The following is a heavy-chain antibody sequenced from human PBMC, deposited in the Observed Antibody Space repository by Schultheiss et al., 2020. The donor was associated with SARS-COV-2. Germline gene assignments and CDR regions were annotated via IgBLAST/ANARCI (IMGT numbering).Heavy chain of an antibody. V-gene: IGHV1-2*02. CDR1: GYTFTGYY. J-gene: IGHJ4*02. D-gene: IGHD6-19*01. CDR2: VNPNSGGT. Sequence: ASVKVSCKASGYTFTGYYVHWVRQAPGQGLEWMGWVNPNSGGTNYAQKFQGRVTMTRDTSISTAYMELSSLRSEDTAVYYCARGSGFDYWGQGTLVTVS. CDR3: ARGSGFDY.